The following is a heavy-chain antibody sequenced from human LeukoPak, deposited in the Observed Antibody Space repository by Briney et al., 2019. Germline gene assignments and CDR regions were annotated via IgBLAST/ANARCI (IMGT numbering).Heavy chain of an antibody. Sequence: PGGSLRLSCAASGFTFSSYAMSWVRQAPGKGLEWVSANSGSGGSTYYADSVKGRFTISRDNSKNTLSLQMNSLRAEDTAVYYCAKGGGSSWYGAVWFDPWGPGTLVTVSS. CDR1: GFTFSSYA. J-gene: IGHJ5*02. CDR3: AKGGGSSWYGAVWFDP. V-gene: IGHV3-23*01. CDR2: NSGSGGST. D-gene: IGHD6-13*01.